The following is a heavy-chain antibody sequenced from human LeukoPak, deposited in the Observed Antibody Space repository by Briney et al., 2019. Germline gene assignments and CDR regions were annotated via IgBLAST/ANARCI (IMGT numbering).Heavy chain of an antibody. D-gene: IGHD2-15*01. J-gene: IGHJ5*02. CDR2: INPSGGST. CDR3: ARDSVVVVAATLGWFDP. Sequence: ASAKVSCKASGYTFTSYYMHWVRQAPGQGLEWMGIINPSGGSTSYAQKFQGRVTMTRDTSTSTVYVELSSLRSEDTAVYYCARDSVVVVAATLGWFDPWGQGTLVTVSS. V-gene: IGHV1-46*01. CDR1: GYTFTSYY.